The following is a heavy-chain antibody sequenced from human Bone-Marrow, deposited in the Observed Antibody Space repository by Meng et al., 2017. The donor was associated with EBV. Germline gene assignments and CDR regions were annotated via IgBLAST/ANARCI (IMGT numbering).Heavy chain of an antibody. J-gene: IGHJ4*02. D-gene: IGHD2-21*02. CDR1: GYTFSSFY. V-gene: IGHV1-8*01. Sequence: QVELGQFCACVRDPGCEEKISCKGSGYTFSSFYINRVRQAAGEGLECVGLMSRDSVKTGYAQKCQGRVTLTRDTSINTAYLELSNLTSEDTAVYYCARNLYGDGMRDYWGQGTLVTVSS. CDR3: ARNLYGDGMRDY. CDR2: MSRDSVKT.